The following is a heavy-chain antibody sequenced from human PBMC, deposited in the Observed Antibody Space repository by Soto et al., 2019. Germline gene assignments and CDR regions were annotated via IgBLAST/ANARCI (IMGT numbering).Heavy chain of an antibody. J-gene: IGHJ6*02. CDR2: MNPNGGNT. CDR3: AREQSVPAAIKVYYGMDV. D-gene: IGHD2-2*01. CDR1: GYTFTSYD. V-gene: IGHV1-8*01. Sequence: GASVKVSCKASGYTFTSYDINWVRQATGQGLEWMGWMNPNGGNTGYAQKFQGRVTMTRNTSISTAYMELSSLRSEDTAVYYCAREQSVPAAIKVYYGMDVWGQGTTVTVSS.